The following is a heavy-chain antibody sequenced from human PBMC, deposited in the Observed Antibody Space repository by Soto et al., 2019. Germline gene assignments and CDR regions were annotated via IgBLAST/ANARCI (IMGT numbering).Heavy chain of an antibody. CDR2: IGTSGTNI. CDR1: GFTFTSYE. J-gene: IGHJ4*02. V-gene: IGHV3-48*03. D-gene: IGHD2-21*01. CDR3: AREELNFGGDCFAF. Sequence: EVQLVESGGGLVQPGRSLRLSCAASGFTFTSYEFNWVRHAPRQGLEWISYIGTSGTNIYYADSVKDRFTVSRDNAKNALYLQMNSLRALDTAIYYCAREELNFGGDCFAFWGQGALVTVS.